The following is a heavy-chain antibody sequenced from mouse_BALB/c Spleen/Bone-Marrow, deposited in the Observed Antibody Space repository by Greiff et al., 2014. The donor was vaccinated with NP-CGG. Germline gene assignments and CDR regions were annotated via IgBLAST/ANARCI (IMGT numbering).Heavy chain of an antibody. Sequence: EVKLVESGAELVKPGASVKLSCTASGFNIKDTYMHWVKQRPEQGLEWIGRIDPANGDTKYDPKSQGKATITADTSSNTAYLQLSSLTSEDTAVYYCARYLIFYDYDEAMDYWGQGTSVTVSS. D-gene: IGHD2-4*01. CDR1: GFNIKDTY. CDR2: IDPANGDT. J-gene: IGHJ4*01. V-gene: IGHV14-3*02. CDR3: ARYLIFYDYDEAMDY.